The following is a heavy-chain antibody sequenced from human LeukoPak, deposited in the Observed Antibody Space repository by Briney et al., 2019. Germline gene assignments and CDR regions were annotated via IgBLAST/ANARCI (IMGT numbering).Heavy chain of an antibody. Sequence: GGSLRLSWAASGFTFSSYAMHWVRQAPGKGLGWVAVISYDGSNKYYADSVKGRFTNSRDNSTNTLYLQMNSLRAEDTAVYYCARAPRGSSSWYYFDYWGQGTLVTVSS. CDR2: ISYDGSNK. CDR3: ARAPRGSSSWYYFDY. V-gene: IGHV3-30*04. J-gene: IGHJ4*02. CDR1: GFTFSSYA. D-gene: IGHD6-13*01.